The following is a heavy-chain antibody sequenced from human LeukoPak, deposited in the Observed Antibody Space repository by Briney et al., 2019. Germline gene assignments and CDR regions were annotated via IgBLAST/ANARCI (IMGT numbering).Heavy chain of an antibody. CDR2: MNPNSGNT. Sequence: ASVKVSCKASGYTFTSYDINWVRQATGQGLEWMGWMNPNSGNTGYAQKFQGRVTMTRNTSISTAYMELSSLKPEDTAVYYCARVIWPFDWFSLLSHSWGQGTLVTVSS. D-gene: IGHD3-9*01. J-gene: IGHJ4*02. V-gene: IGHV1-8*01. CDR3: ARVIWPFDWFSLLSHS. CDR1: GYTFTSYD.